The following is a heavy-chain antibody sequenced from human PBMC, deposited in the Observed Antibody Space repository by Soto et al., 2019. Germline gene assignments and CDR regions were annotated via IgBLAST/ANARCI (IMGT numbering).Heavy chain of an antibody. V-gene: IGHV3-23*01. CDR3: VKDRAFRTVAGADQ. D-gene: IGHD6-19*01. CDR1: GFTFRSYA. Sequence: PWGSLRLSCTFYGFTFRSYAMNWVRQAPGGGLEWVSNIIGSCDNTYYADSVKGRFTISRDNSQNTLFLQMDSLRVEDTATYYCVKDRAFRTVAGADQWGQGTLVTVSS. CDR2: IIGSCDNT. J-gene: IGHJ4*02.